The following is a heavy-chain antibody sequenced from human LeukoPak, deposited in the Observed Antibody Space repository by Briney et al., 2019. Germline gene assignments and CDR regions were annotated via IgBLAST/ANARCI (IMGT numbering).Heavy chain of an antibody. CDR1: GYTFSSYG. D-gene: IGHD6-13*01. J-gene: IGHJ4*02. CDR3: AGAYGSSWSDY. Sequence: ASVKVSCKASGYTFSSYGITWVRQAPGQGLEWMGWINAYNGDTNYAQKLQGRVTMTTDTSTTTAYMELRSLRSDDTALYYCAGAYGSSWSDYWGQGTLVTVSS. V-gene: IGHV1-18*01. CDR2: INAYNGDT.